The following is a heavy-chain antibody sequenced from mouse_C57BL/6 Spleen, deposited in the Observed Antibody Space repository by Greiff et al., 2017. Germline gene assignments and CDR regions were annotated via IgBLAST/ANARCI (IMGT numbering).Heavy chain of an antibody. J-gene: IGHJ2*01. D-gene: IGHD2-12*01. CDR2: ISYDGSN. CDR1: GYSITSGYY. Sequence: DVKLQESGPGLVKPSQSLSLTCSVTGYSITSGYYWNWIRQFPGNKLEWMGYISYDGSNNYNPSLKNRISITRDTSKNQFFLKLNSVTTEDTATYYCARENNNYDGYYFDYWGQGTTLTVSS. CDR3: ARENNNYDGYYFDY. V-gene: IGHV3-6*01.